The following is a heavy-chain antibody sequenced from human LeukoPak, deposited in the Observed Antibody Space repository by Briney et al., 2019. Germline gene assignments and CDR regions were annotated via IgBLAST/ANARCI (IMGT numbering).Heavy chain of an antibody. D-gene: IGHD3-9*01. CDR1: GYTFTSYY. J-gene: IGHJ4*01. CDR3: ARKDILTGHYFDY. CDR2: INPSGGST. V-gene: IGHV1-46*01. Sequence: ASLKVSCKASGYTFTSYYMHWVRQAPGQGLEWMGIINPSGGSTSYAQKFQGRVTMTRDTSTSTVYMELSSLRSVDTAVYYCARKDILTGHYFDYWGQGTLVTVSS.